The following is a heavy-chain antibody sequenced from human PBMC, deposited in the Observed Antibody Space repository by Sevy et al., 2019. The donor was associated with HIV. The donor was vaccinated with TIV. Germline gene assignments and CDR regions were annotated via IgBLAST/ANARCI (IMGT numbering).Heavy chain of an antibody. V-gene: IGHV1-18*01. D-gene: IGHD3-10*01. Sequence: ASVKVSCKASGYNFASYGFTWVRQAPGKGLEWMGWIGVYNGNANSAQKFQGRVTMTTDTSTSTAYMELSSLRSDDTAVYYCARVPTYYYGSRTYFDYWDQGTLVTVSS. J-gene: IGHJ4*02. CDR1: GYNFASYG. CDR2: IGVYNGNA. CDR3: ARVPTYYYGSRTYFDY.